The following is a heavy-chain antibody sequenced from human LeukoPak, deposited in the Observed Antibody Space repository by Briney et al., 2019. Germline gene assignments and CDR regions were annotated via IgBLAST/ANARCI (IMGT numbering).Heavy chain of an antibody. V-gene: IGHV1-69*04. CDR3: ARARRSYDSSGYYYVSPFDY. Sequence: KFQGRVTITADKSTSTAYMELSSLRSEDTAVYYCARARRSYDSSGYYYVSPFDYWGQGTLVTVSS. D-gene: IGHD3-22*01. J-gene: IGHJ4*02.